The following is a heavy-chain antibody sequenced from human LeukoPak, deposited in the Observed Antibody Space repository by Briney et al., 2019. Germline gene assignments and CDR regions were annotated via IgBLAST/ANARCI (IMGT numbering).Heavy chain of an antibody. CDR2: IKEDGSEK. CDR3: ARRRTTDY. V-gene: IGHV3-7*01. Sequence: GGSLRLSCAASGFTFSSYWMSWVRHAPGKGLEWVANIKEDGSEKYYADFVKGRFTISRDNAKKSLYLQMNSLRAEDTAVYYCARRRTTDYWGQGTLVSVSS. CDR1: GFTFSSYW. D-gene: IGHD1-7*01. J-gene: IGHJ4*02.